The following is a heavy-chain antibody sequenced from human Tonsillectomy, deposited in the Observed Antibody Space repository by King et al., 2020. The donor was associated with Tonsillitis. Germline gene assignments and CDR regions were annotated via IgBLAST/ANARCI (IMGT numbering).Heavy chain of an antibody. CDR3: VRGYHGMDV. Sequence: VQLVESGGDLVQPGGSLRLSCAASGFTLSDYYMDWVRQAPGKGLDWFGRIENKAHSFTTAYAASVTGGFSSSRDDSKNLMYLQMSSLKTADTALYYCVRGYHGMDVWGQGTTVTVSS. V-gene: IGHV3-72*01. CDR2: IENKAHSFTT. CDR1: GFTLSDYY. J-gene: IGHJ6*02.